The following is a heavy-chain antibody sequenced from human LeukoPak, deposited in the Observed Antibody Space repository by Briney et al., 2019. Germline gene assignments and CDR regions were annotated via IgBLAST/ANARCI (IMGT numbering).Heavy chain of an antibody. CDR1: GYTFTSYG. CDR2: ISAYNGNT. V-gene: IGHV1-18*01. Sequence: ASVKVSCKASGYTFTSYGISWVRQAPGQGLEWMGWISAYNGNTNYAQKLQGRVTMTTDTSTSTAHMELRSLRSDDTAVYYCARVVGGPVPDGYWGQGTLVTVSS. CDR3: ARVVGGPVPDGY. D-gene: IGHD2-15*01. J-gene: IGHJ4*02.